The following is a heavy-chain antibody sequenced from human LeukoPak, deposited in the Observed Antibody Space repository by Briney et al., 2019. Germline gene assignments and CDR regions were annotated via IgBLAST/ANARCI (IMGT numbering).Heavy chain of an antibody. CDR1: GFTFKYFA. D-gene: IGHD3-16*01. V-gene: IGHV3-23*01. J-gene: IGHJ5*02. CDR3: AKDDNYIRFLS. Sequence: GGSLRLSCAASGFTFKYFAMSWVRQAPGKGLEWVSTISDSGSSTYYADSVKGRFTISRDNSKNTLYLQMNSLRAEDTAVYYCAKDDNYIRFLSWGQGTLVTVSS. CDR2: ISDSGSST.